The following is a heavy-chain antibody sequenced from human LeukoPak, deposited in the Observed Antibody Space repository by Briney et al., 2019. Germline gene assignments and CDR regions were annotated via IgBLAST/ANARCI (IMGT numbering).Heavy chain of an antibody. D-gene: IGHD2-15*01. CDR2: ISGSGDST. J-gene: IGHJ6*04. Sequence: TGGSLRLSCAASGFTFSSYAMSWVRQALGKGLEWVSAISGSGDSTYYADSVKGRFTISRDNSKNTLYLQMNSLTGEDTAVFYCAKGTDGGLCSGGSCALMDVWGKGTTVIISS. V-gene: IGHV3-23*01. CDR3: AKGTDGGLCSGGSCALMDV. CDR1: GFTFSSYA.